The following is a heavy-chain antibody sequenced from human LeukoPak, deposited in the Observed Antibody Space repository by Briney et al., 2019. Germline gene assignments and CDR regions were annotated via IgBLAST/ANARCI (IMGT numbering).Heavy chain of an antibody. CDR2: IYYSGST. CDR1: GGSISSYS. J-gene: IGHJ3*02. D-gene: IGHD1-26*01. Sequence: SETLSLTCTVSGGSISSYSWSWIRQPPGKGLEWIGYIYYSGSTNYNPSLKSRVTISLDTSKNQFSLKLSSVTAADTAVYYCARGQAHRYSGSLSDAFDIWGQGTMVTVSS. CDR3: ARGQAHRYSGSLSDAFDI. V-gene: IGHV4-59*01.